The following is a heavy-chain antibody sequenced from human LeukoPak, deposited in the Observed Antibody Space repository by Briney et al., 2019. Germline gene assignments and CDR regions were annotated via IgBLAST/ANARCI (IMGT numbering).Heavy chain of an antibody. CDR3: AKGGKWDVTPFDY. Sequence: PGGSLRLSCAASGFTFSSYAMNWVRQAPGKGLEWVSGISGSGGSTYYADSVKGRFTISRDNSKNTLYLQVNSLRAEDTAVYYCAKGGKWDVTPFDYWGQGTLVTVSS. CDR2: ISGSGGST. J-gene: IGHJ4*02. CDR1: GFTFSSYA. D-gene: IGHD1-26*01. V-gene: IGHV3-23*01.